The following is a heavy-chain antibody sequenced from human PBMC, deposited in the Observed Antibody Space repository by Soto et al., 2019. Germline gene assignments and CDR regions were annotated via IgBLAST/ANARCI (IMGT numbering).Heavy chain of an antibody. CDR1: GGSISSYY. V-gene: IGHV4-59*08. J-gene: IGHJ4*02. CDR2: IYYSGST. D-gene: IGHD6-6*01. Sequence: SETLSLTCTVSGGSISSYYWSWIRQPPGKGLEWIGYIYYSGSTNYNPSLKSRVTISVDTSKNQFSLKLRSVTAADTAVYYCARHGSYSYSTSSLDDWGQGTLVTVSS. CDR3: ARHGSYSYSTSSLDD.